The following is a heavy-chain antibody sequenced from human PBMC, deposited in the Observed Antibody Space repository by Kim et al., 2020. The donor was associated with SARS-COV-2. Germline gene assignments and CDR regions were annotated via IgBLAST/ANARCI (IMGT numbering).Heavy chain of an antibody. CDR1: GGSFSGYY. CDR3: ARGRGYCSGGSCYCDY. Sequence: SETLSLTCAVYGGSFSGYYWSWIRQPPGKGLEWIGEINHSGSTNYNPSLKSRVTISVDTSKNQFSLKLSSVTAADTAVYYCARGRGYCSGGSCYCDYWGQGTLVTVSS. J-gene: IGHJ4*02. D-gene: IGHD2-15*01. CDR2: INHSGST. V-gene: IGHV4-34*01.